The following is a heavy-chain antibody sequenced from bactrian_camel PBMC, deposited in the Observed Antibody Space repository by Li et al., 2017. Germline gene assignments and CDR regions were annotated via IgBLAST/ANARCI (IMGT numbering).Heavy chain of an antibody. D-gene: IGHD6*01. CDR1: GFGFSRNY. Sequence: VQLVESGGGLVQPGGSLRLSCSDSGFGFSRNYMSWVRQAPGKGLEWVSGINSGGGITYYADSVKGRFTISRDNVKNTVYLQMNSLKPEDTAVYYCAVDTTTYAPVFGQGTQVTVS. CDR2: INSGGGIT. V-gene: IGHV3S40*01. J-gene: IGHJ4*01.